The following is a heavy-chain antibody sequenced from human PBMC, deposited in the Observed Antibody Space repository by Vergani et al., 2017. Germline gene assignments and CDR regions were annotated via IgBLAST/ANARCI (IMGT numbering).Heavy chain of an antibody. CDR3: AREYYYGSGSYVYGMDV. CDR2: ISYDGSNK. D-gene: IGHD3-10*01. CDR1: GFTFSDYY. J-gene: IGHJ6*02. V-gene: IGHV3-30*03. Sequence: QVQLVESGGGLVKPGGSLRLSCAASGFTFSDYYMSWIRQAPGKGLEWVAVISYDGSNKYYADSVKGRFTISRDNSKNTLYLQMNSLRAEDTAVYYCAREYYYGSGSYVYGMDVWGQGTTVTASS.